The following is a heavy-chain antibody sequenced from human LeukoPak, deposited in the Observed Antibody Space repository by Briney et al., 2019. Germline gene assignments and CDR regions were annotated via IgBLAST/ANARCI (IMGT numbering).Heavy chain of an antibody. Sequence: SGPTLVKPTQTLTPSCTFSGFALSTNGVGVGWIRQPPGKALEWLALIYWNDDKRYSPSLKSRLTITKDTSKNQVVLTMTNMDPVDTATYYCTQDPGFWGQGTLVTVSS. D-gene: IGHD3-10*01. CDR1: GFALSTNGVG. CDR2: IYWNDDK. CDR3: TQDPGF. J-gene: IGHJ4*02. V-gene: IGHV2-5*01.